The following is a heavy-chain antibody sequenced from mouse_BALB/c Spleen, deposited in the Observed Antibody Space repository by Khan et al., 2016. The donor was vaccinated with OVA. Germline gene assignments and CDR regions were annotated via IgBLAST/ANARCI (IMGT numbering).Heavy chain of an antibody. CDR2: IYPSDSYT. CDR1: GYTFTNYW. D-gene: IGHD1-1*01. CDR3: TRGDPVNFDY. J-gene: IGHJ2*01. V-gene: IGHV1-69*02. Sequence: VQLQESGAEMARPGASVKLSCKASGYTFTNYWINWVKQRPGQGLEWIGNIYPSDSYTNYNQKLKDMATLTVDKSSSTAYMQLSSPTSEDSAFYYCTRGDPVNFDYWGQGTTLTVSS.